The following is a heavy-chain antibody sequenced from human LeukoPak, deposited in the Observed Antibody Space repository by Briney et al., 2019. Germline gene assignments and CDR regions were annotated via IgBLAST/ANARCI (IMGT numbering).Heavy chain of an antibody. D-gene: IGHD4-17*01. J-gene: IGHJ2*01. CDR1: GFTFSSYG. Sequence: GGSLRLSCAASGFTFSSYGMHWVRQAPGKGLEWVAVIWYDGSNKYYIESVKGRFTISRDNSKNTLYLQMNSLRAEDTAVYFCARGNDYGDYALDLWGRGTLVTVSS. V-gene: IGHV3-33*01. CDR3: ARGNDYGDYALDL. CDR2: IWYDGSNK.